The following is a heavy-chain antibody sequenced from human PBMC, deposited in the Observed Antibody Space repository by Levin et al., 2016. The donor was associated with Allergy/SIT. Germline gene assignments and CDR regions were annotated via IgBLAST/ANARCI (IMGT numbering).Heavy chain of an antibody. V-gene: IGHV3-64D*06. CDR3: VKDRVKDAQMGANNY. D-gene: IGHD1-26*01. J-gene: IGHJ4*02. CDR1: GFTFSSYA. Sequence: GGSLRLSCSASGFTFSSYAMHWVRQAPGKGLEYVSGISSNGGSTYYADSVKGRFTISRDNSKNTLYLQMSSLRPEDTAFYYCVKDRVKDAQMGANNYWGQGTLVTVSS. CDR2: ISSNGGST.